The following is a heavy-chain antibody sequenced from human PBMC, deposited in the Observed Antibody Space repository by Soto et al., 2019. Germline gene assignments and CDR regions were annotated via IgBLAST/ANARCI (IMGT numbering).Heavy chain of an antibody. D-gene: IGHD5-18*01. CDR3: ASGIQLWLRRINNGYAG. J-gene: IGHJ4*02. Sequence: QVQLVQSGAEVKKPESSVKVSCNAPGGTFSIYSISWVRQAPGQGLEWMGGIIPMFGTANYAQRFQDRVTITAVESPNTVYMELSSLRSEDTAVYFCASGIQLWLRRINNGYAGWGQGTLVTVSS. CDR2: IIPMFGTA. CDR1: GGTFSIYS. V-gene: IGHV1-69*12.